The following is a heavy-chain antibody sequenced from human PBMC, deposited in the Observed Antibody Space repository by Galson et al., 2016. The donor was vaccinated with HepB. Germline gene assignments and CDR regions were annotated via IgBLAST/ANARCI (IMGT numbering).Heavy chain of an antibody. CDR3: ARGSYSSESLPLDV. V-gene: IGHV4-34*01. CDR1: GGSFSGYF. J-gene: IGHJ6*02. Sequence: SETLSLTCIVRGGSFSGYFWNWIRQPPGEGLEWIGEINQLGTTKYNPSLNNRVSISLDTSQSQVSLKLTPVTGADAAVYFCARGSYSSESLPLDVWGQGTTVAVSS. D-gene: IGHD6-19*01. CDR2: INQLGTT.